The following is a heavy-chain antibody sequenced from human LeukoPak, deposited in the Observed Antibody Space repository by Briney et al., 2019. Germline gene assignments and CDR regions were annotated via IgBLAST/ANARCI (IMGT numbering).Heavy chain of an antibody. CDR2: INWDDQK. CDR1: GFSLTTSGVG. V-gene: IGHV2-5*02. D-gene: IGHD3-22*01. Sequence: SGPTLVNPTQTLTLTCTFSGFSLTTSGVGVGWIRQPPGKALEWLALINWDDQKVYSPSLQSRLSITKDTSKNQVVLTMANVDPVDTATYYCAHRRDSSGYQYRYWFAPWGQGTLVTVSS. CDR3: AHRRDSSGYQYRYWFAP. J-gene: IGHJ5*02.